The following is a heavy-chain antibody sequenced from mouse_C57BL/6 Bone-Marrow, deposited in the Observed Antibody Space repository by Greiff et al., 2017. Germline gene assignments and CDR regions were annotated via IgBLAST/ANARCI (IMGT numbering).Heavy chain of an antibody. J-gene: IGHJ4*01. Sequence: VQLQQSGPVLVKPGASVKMSCKASGYTFTDYWMHWVKQRPGQGLEWIGNINPSNGGTNYNEKFKSKATLTVDKSSSTAYMQLSSLTSEDSAVYYCARWASLGDYWGQGTSVTVSA. CDR2: INPSNGGT. CDR1: GYTFTDYW. CDR3: ARWASLGDY. D-gene: IGHD3-1*01. V-gene: IGHV1-53*01.